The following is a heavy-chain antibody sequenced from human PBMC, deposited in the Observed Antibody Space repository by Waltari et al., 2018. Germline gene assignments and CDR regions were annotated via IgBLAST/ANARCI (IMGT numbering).Heavy chain of an antibody. CDR1: GLTFTDYL. CDR3: ARYFCSITSSCHTDV. CDR2: VNPNNGDS. D-gene: IGHD6-13*01. J-gene: IGHJ4*02. V-gene: IGHV1-2*02. Sequence: QVQLVQSGADVTKPGAAMNVPCKTFGLTFTDYLLPWVRQAPGQGLEFMGWVNPNNGDSGSTPRFQGRVTLTTDTSSSTAYMELSDLRFDDTAIYYCARYFCSITSSCHTDVWGLGTLVTVSS.